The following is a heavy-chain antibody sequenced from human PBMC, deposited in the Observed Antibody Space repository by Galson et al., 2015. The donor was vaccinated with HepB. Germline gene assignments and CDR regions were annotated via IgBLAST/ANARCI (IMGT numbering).Heavy chain of an antibody. V-gene: IGHV1-2*04. CDR1: GYTFTDYY. CDR3: ARDMGKWLQKHANYYGLDF. J-gene: IGHJ6*02. D-gene: IGHD5-24*01. Sequence: SVKVYCKASGYTFTDYYIHWVRQAPGQGLEWMGWVNPSNGGTNYAQKFRGWVTMTRDTSISTAYMELDRLSSADTAVYYCARDMGKWLQKHANYYGLDFWGQGTTVTVSS. CDR2: VNPSNGGT.